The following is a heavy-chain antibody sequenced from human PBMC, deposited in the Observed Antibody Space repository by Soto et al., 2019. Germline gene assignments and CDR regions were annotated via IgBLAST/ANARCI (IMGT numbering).Heavy chain of an antibody. CDR1: GGTFSSYA. J-gene: IGHJ6*02. D-gene: IGHD3-3*01. CDR2: IIPIFGTS. V-gene: IGHV1-69*13. CDR3: ASDQSLYDCWGGSYYYYGMDY. Sequence: PVKVSCKASGGTFSSYAISWVRPAPGQGLEWMGGIIPIFGTSNYAQKFQGRVTITAGESTTTAYMKQSSLIYEDTAVYYCASDQSLYDCWGGSYYYYGMDYWGQGTTVTVSS.